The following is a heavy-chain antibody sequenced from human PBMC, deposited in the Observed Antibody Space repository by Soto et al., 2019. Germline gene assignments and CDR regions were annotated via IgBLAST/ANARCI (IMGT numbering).Heavy chain of an antibody. CDR3: ARLPLRAARRPWFDP. V-gene: IGHV3-48*03. J-gene: IGHJ5*02. CDR2: ISSSGSTI. Sequence: GGSLRLSXAASGFTFSSYEMNWVRQAPGKGLEWVSYISSSGSTIYYADSVKGRFTISRDNAKNSLYLQMNSLRAEDTAVYYCARLPLRAARRPWFDPWGQGTLVTVSS. CDR1: GFTFSSYE. D-gene: IGHD6-6*01.